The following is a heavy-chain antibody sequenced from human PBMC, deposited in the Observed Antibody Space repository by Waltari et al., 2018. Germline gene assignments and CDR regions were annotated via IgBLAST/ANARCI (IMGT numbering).Heavy chain of an antibody. CDR3: VRGGWLRPFDY. D-gene: IGHD5-12*01. CDR2: IAHSGRT. J-gene: IGHJ4*02. V-gene: IGHV4-34*01. Sequence: QVPQQQWGAGLLKPSETLSLTCGVSGGSFFGYYWSWIRQPPGKGLEWLGEIAHSGRTNYTPSLKSRITISIDTANNQFSLNLTSATAADTAVYYCVRGGWLRPFDYWGQGSLLVVSS. CDR1: GGSFFGYY.